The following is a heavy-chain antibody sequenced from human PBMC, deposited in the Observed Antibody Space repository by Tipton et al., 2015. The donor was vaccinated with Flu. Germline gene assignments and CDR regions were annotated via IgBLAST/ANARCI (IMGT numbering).Heavy chain of an antibody. V-gene: IGHV4-39*01. CDR3: AGHGRPKNWNYVVD. J-gene: IGHJ4*02. D-gene: IGHD1-1*01. CDR2: IYYTGST. CDR1: GGSISISNYY. Sequence: TLSLTCTVSGGSISISNYYWGWIRQPPGKGLEWIGTIYYTGSTYYNPSLKSRVTISVDTSKNQFSLRLSSVTAADTAFYYCAGHGRPKNWNYVVDWGQGTLATVSS.